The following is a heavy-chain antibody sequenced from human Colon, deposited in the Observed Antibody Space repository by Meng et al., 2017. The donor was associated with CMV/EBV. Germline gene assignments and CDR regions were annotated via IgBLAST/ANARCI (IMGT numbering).Heavy chain of an antibody. CDR2: INPISGST. Sequence: SGKASGETFDNYYMHWVRRAAGQGLEWMGIINPISGSTTYAQKFRGTVTVTRDTSTSTVYMELSSLRSEDTAVYYCARGSFYDKPDFWGQGTLVTVSS. J-gene: IGHJ4*02. V-gene: IGHV1-46*02. D-gene: IGHD2/OR15-2a*01. CDR1: GETFDNYY. CDR3: ARGSFYDKPDF.